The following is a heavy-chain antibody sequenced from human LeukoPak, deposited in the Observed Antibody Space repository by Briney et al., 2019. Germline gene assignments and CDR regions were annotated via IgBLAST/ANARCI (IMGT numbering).Heavy chain of an antibody. CDR2: ISSFSGTI. V-gene: IGHV3-48*01. D-gene: IGHD3-22*01. CDR3: ARDRYYDSSGGVDY. J-gene: IGHJ4*02. CDR1: GLTFSFYS. Sequence: GGSLRLSCAASGLTFSFYSMNWVRQAPGKGLEWVSYISSFSGTINYAESVKGRFTISRDNAKNSLYLQMNSLRADDTAVYYCARDRYYDSSGGVDYWGQGTLVTVSS.